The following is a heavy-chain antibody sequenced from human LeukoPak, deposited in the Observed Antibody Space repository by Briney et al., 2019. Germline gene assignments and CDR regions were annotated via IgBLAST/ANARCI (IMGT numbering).Heavy chain of an antibody. D-gene: IGHD2-2*01. V-gene: IGHV1-18*01. Sequence: ASVKVFCKASGYTFTSYGISWVRQAPGQGLEWMGWISAYNGNTNYAQKLQGRVTMTTDTSTSTAYMELRSLRSDDTAVYYCARDLPLVVPAAMGAPEGFDYWGQGTLVAVSS. CDR2: ISAYNGNT. CDR1: GYTFTSYG. CDR3: ARDLPLVVPAAMGAPEGFDY. J-gene: IGHJ4*02.